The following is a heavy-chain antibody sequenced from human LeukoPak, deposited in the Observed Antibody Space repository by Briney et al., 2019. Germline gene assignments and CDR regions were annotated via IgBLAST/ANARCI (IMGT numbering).Heavy chain of an antibody. V-gene: IGHV3-53*01. CDR2: IYGGDTT. Sequence: GGSLRLSCAASGFTVSSNYMSWVRQAPGKGLEWVSVIYGGDTTYYPDSVKGRFTISRDNSKNTLYLQMDSLRAEDTAVYYCSTVAPAGGYFDNWAREPWSPSPQ. D-gene: IGHD2-2*01. J-gene: IGHJ4*02. CDR3: STVAPAGGYFDN. CDR1: GFTVSSNY.